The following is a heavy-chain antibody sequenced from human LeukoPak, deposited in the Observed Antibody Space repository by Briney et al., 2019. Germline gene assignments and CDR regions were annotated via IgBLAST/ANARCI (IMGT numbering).Heavy chain of an antibody. Sequence: GGSLRLSCAASGFTVSSNYMSWVRQAPGKGLEWVASISSSTTYIYYAGSVKGRFTISRDNAKNLVYLEMNSLRAEDTAVYYCARVPGEMGATLAYLDYWGQGTLVTVSS. J-gene: IGHJ4*02. D-gene: IGHD1-26*01. CDR2: ISSSTTYI. CDR1: GFTVSSNY. CDR3: ARVPGEMGATLAYLDY. V-gene: IGHV3-21*01.